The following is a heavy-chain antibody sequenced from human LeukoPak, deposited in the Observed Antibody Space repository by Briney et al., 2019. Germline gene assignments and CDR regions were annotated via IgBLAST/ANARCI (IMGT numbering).Heavy chain of an antibody. D-gene: IGHD4-17*01. CDR3: ARNDYGDYALFG. CDR2: IIPIFGTA. Sequence: SVKVSCKASGGTFSSYAISWVRQAPGQGLEWMGGIIPIFGTANYAQKFQGRVTINTDESTSTAYVELSSLRSEDTAVYYCARNDYGDYALFGWGQGTLVTVSS. J-gene: IGHJ4*02. V-gene: IGHV1-69*05. CDR1: GGTFSSYA.